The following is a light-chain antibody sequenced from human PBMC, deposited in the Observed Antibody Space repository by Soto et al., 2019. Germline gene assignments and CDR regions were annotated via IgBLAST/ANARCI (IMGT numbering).Light chain of an antibody. CDR3: QSYDSSLSGSVV. V-gene: IGLV1-40*01. CDR1: SSNIGAGYD. J-gene: IGLJ2*01. CDR2: GNT. Sequence: QSVLTQPPSVSGAPGQRVTISCTGGSSNIGAGYDVHWYQQLPGTSPKLLIFGNTNRASGVPDRFSGSNSGTSASLAITGLQAEDEADYYCQSYDSSLSGSVVFGGGTQLTVL.